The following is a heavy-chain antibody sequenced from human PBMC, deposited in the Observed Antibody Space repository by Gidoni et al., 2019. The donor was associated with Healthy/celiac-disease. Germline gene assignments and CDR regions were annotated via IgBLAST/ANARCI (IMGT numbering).Heavy chain of an antibody. CDR1: GFTFYDYA. J-gene: IGHJ5*02. D-gene: IGHD1-26*01. CDR2: ISWNSGSI. CDR3: AKEKKIVGANWFDP. Sequence: EVQLVESGGGLVQPGRSLRLSCAASGFTFYDYAMLWVRQAPGKGLEWVSGISWNSGSIGYADSVKGRFTISRDNAKNSLYLQMNSLRAEDTALYYCAKEKKIVGANWFDPWGQGTLVTVSS. V-gene: IGHV3-9*01.